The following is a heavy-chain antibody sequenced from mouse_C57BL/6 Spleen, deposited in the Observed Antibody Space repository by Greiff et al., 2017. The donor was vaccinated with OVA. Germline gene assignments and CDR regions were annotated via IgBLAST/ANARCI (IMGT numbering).Heavy chain of an antibody. CDR3: ASGVYDGYSY. CDR2: INPNNGGT. V-gene: IGHV1-26*01. Sequence: EVQLQQSGPELVKPGASVKISCKASGYTFTDYYMNWVKQSHGKSLEWIGDINPNNGGTSYNQKFKGKATLTVDKSSSTAYMELRSLTSEDSAVYYCASGVYDGYSYWGQGTLVTVSA. CDR1: GYTFTDYY. J-gene: IGHJ3*01. D-gene: IGHD2-3*01.